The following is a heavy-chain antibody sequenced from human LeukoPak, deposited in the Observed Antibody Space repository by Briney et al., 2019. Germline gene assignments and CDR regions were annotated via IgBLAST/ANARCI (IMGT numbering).Heavy chain of an antibody. J-gene: IGHJ4*02. Sequence: GGSLRLSCAASGFTFSSSAMNWVRQAPGKGLEWVAVISYDGNNKYYADSVKGRFTISRDNPKNTLYLQMNSLRAEDTALYYCATLPTWGQGTLVTVSS. V-gene: IGHV3-30-3*01. CDR1: GFTFSSSA. CDR3: ATLPT. CDR2: ISYDGNNK. D-gene: IGHD4-17*01.